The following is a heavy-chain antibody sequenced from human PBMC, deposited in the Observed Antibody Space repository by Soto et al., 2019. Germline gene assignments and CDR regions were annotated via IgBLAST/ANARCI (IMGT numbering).Heavy chain of an antibody. CDR1: GGTFNSYV. Sequence: QVQLVQSGAEVKKPGSSVKVSCKASGGTFNSYVINWVRQAPGQGLEWMGGIIPFFGTAEYAQKFQGRVTITADEAASTAYMELSSLKPGDTAVYYCAGTHFDTSGYYPSALEYCGQGTQVSVSS. V-gene: IGHV1-69*01. CDR2: IIPFFGTA. J-gene: IGHJ4*02. D-gene: IGHD3-22*01. CDR3: AGTHFDTSGYYPSALEY.